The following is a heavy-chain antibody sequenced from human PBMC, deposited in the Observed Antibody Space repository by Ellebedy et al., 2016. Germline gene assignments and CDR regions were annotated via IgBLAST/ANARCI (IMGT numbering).Heavy chain of an antibody. D-gene: IGHD3-3*01. J-gene: IGHJ6*03. Sequence: ASVKVSCXASGYTFTSYDINWVRQATGQGLEWMGWMNPNSGNTGYAQKFQGRVTMTRNTSISTAYMELSSLRSEDTAVYYCARVRYYDFWSGYYNYYYMDVWGKGTTVTVSS. CDR2: MNPNSGNT. CDR3: ARVRYYDFWSGYYNYYYMDV. V-gene: IGHV1-8*01. CDR1: GYTFTSYD.